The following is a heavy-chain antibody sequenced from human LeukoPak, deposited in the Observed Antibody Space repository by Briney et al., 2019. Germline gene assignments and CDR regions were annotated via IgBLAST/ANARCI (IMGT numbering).Heavy chain of an antibody. Sequence: SETLSLTCAVSGYSITSGYYWAWIRQPPGKGLEWIGNIYHSGSAYYNASLKSRVTISVDTSKNQFSLKLSSVTAADTAVYYCARRYSNYFFDYWGQGTLVTVSS. CDR2: IYHSGSA. V-gene: IGHV4-38-2*01. CDR3: ARRYSNYFFDY. J-gene: IGHJ4*02. D-gene: IGHD4-11*01. CDR1: GYSITSGYY.